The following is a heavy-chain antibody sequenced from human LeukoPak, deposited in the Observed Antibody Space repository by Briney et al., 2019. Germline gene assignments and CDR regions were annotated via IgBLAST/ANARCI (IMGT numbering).Heavy chain of an antibody. CDR2: ISSSSSTI. V-gene: IGHV3-48*01. CDR3: ARDDRAYCGGDCYSGFDY. J-gene: IGHJ4*02. Sequence: GGSLRLSCAASGFTFSSYSMNWVRQAPGKGLEWVSYISSSSSTIYYADSVKGRFTISRDNAKNPLYLQMNSLRAEDTAVYYCARDDRAYCGGDCYSGFDYWGQGTLVTVSS. CDR1: GFTFSSYS. D-gene: IGHD2-21*01.